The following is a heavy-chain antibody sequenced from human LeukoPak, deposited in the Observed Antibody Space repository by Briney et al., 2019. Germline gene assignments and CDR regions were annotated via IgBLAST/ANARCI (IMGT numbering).Heavy chain of an antibody. CDR2: FDPEDGET. J-gene: IGHJ4*02. CDR1: GYTLTELS. D-gene: IGHD4-17*01. CDR3: ATDPPTTYGDHGY. V-gene: IGHV1-24*01. Sequence: ASVKVSCKVSGYTLTELSMHWVRQAPGKGLEWMGGFDPEDGETIYAQKFQGRVTMTEDTSTDTAYMELSSPGSEDTAVYYCATDPPTTYGDHGYWGQGTLVTVSS.